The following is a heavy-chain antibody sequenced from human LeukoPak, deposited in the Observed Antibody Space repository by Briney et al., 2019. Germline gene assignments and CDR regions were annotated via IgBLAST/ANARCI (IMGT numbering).Heavy chain of an antibody. D-gene: IGHD6-13*01. Sequence: SETLSLTCTVSGGSISSYYWSWIRQPPGKGLEWIGYIYYSGSTNYNPSLMSRVTISVDTSKNQFSLKLSSVTAADTAVYYCARDRGAAAGDLDYWGQGTLVTVSS. CDR2: IYYSGST. CDR1: GGSISSYY. J-gene: IGHJ4*02. CDR3: ARDRGAAAGDLDY. V-gene: IGHV4-59*01.